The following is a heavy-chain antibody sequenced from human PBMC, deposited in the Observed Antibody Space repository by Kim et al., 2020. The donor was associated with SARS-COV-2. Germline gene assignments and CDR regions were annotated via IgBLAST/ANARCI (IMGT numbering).Heavy chain of an antibody. CDR2: IYYSGST. D-gene: IGHD1-1*01. CDR1: GGSISSSSYY. Sequence: SETLSLTCTVSGGSISSSSYYWGWIRQPPGKGLEWIGSIYYSGSTYYNPSLKSRVTISVDTSKNQFSLKLSSVTAADTAVYYCARPTTGIDLGYFDYWGQGTLVTVSS. CDR3: ARPTTGIDLGYFDY. V-gene: IGHV4-39*01. J-gene: IGHJ4*02.